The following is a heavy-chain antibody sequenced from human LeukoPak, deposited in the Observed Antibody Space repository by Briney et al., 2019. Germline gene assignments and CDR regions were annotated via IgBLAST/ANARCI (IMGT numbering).Heavy chain of an antibody. Sequence: SETLSLTCAVYGGSFSGYYWSWIRQPPGKGLEWIGEINHSGSTNYNPSLKSRVTISVDTSKNQFSLKLSSVTAADTAVYYCARVPWTSFFVYWGQGTLVTVSS. CDR2: INHSGST. V-gene: IGHV4-34*01. CDR1: GGSFSGYY. D-gene: IGHD3/OR15-3a*01. CDR3: ARVPWTSFFVY. J-gene: IGHJ4*02.